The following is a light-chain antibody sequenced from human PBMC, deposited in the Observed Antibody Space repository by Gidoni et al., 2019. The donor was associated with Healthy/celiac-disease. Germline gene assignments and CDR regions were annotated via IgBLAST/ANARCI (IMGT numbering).Light chain of an antibody. V-gene: IGKV1-27*01. CDR3: QKYNSAPWT. Sequence: DIQMTQSPSSLSASVGDRVTITCRASQGISNYLAWYQQKPGKVPKLLIYAASTLQSGVPSRLSGSGSGTDFTLTISSLKPEDVATYYCQKYNSAPWTFGQGTKVEIK. CDR2: AAS. CDR1: QGISNY. J-gene: IGKJ1*01.